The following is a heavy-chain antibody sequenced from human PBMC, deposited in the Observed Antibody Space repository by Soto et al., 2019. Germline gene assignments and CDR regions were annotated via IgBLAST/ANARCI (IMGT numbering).Heavy chain of an antibody. CDR2: ISAYNGNT. CDR1: GYTFTSYG. Sequence: ASVKVSCKASGYTFTSYGISWVRQAPGQGLEWMGWISAYNGNTNYAQKLQGRVTMTTDTSTSTAYMELRSLRSDDTAVYYCARDHYYDSSGYSNFDYWGQGTLVTVSS. J-gene: IGHJ4*02. V-gene: IGHV1-18*04. CDR3: ARDHYYDSSGYSNFDY. D-gene: IGHD3-22*01.